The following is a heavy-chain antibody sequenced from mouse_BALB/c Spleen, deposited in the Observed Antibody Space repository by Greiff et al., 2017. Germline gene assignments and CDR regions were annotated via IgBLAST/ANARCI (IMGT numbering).Heavy chain of an antibody. CDR2: ISYDGSN. V-gene: IGHV3-6*02. D-gene: IGHD2-3*01. J-gene: IGHJ4*01. CDR3: AREVYDGYSY. Sequence: LQESGPGLVKPSQSLSLTCSVTGYSITSGYYWNWIRQFPGNKLEWMGYISYDGSNNYNPSLKNRISITRDTSKNQFFLKLNSVTTEDTATYYCAREVYDGYSYWGQGTSVTVSS. CDR1: GYSITSGYY.